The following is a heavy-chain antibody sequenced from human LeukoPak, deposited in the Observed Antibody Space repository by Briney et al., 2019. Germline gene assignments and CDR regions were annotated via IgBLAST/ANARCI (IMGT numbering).Heavy chain of an antibody. Sequence: PGRSLRLSCAASGFTFSSYGMHWVRQAPGKGLEWVAVISYDGSNKYYADSVKGRFTISRDNSKNTLYLQMNSLRAEDTAVYYCAKGEDGYSRPYWGQGTLVTVSS. J-gene: IGHJ4*02. D-gene: IGHD5-24*01. CDR2: ISYDGSNK. CDR3: AKGEDGYSRPY. V-gene: IGHV3-30*18. CDR1: GFTFSSYG.